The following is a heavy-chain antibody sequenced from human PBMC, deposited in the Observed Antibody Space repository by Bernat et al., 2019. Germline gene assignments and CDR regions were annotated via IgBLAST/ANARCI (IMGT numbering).Heavy chain of an antibody. J-gene: IGHJ2*01. V-gene: IGHV4-31*03. CDR2: IYYSGST. D-gene: IGHD2-21*02. CDR3: AGVAGGDYVWYFDL. Sequence: QVQLQESGPGLVKPSQTLSLTCTVSGGSISSGGYYWSWIRRHPGKGLEWIGYIYYSGSTYYNPSLKSRVTISVDTSKNQFSLKLSSVTAADTAVYYCAGVAGGDYVWYFDLWGRGTLVTVSS. CDR1: GGSISSGGYY.